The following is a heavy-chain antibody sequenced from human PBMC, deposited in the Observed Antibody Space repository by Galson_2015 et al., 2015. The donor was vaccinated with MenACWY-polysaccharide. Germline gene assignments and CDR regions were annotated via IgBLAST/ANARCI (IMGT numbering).Heavy chain of an antibody. Sequence: SLRLSCAASGFTFSTYGMHWVRQAPGKGLEWVAFIRHDERDKYYAASVKGRFTISRDNSKNTVNLQMNSLRGEDTAVYFCAKGLIVSAPLYYFYYWGQGTLVTVSS. V-gene: IGHV3-30*02. D-gene: IGHD2-21*01. CDR3: AKGLIVSAPLYYFYY. J-gene: IGHJ4*02. CDR1: GFTFSTYG. CDR2: IRHDERDK.